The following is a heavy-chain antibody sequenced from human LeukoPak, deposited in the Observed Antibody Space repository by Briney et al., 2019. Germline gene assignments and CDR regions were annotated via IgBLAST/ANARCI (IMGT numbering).Heavy chain of an antibody. J-gene: IGHJ4*02. CDR3: AKPRWLLQGFDY. CDR2: VSGDGRST. CDR1: GFTFSSYT. V-gene: IGHV3-23*01. Sequence: GGSLRLSCAASGFTFSSYTMTWVRQAPGKGLEWVSDVSGDGRSTYYADSVKGRFTISRDNSKSTLYLQMNSLRAEDTAIYFCAKPRWLLQGFDYWGQGILVTVSS. D-gene: IGHD2-15*01.